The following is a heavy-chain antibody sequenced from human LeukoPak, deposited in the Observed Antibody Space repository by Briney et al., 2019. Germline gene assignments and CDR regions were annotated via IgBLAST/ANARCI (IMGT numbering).Heavy chain of an antibody. D-gene: IGHD1-26*01. CDR1: GGSVSRGGYY. Sequence: SETLSLTCTVSGGSVSRGGYYWNWIRQHPGKGLEWIGFTSYSEGTYYNPSLTSRITISVDRSQNQFSLKMRDVTAADTAVYFCATADWESFYFDSWGQGALVAVSS. CDR3: ATADWESFYFDS. J-gene: IGHJ4*02. V-gene: IGHV4-31*03. CDR2: TSYSEGT.